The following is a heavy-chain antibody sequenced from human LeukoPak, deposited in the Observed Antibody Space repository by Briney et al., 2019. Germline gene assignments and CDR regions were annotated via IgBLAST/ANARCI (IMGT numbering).Heavy chain of an antibody. CDR1: GGSISSKF. D-gene: IGHD2-8*02. Sequence: SETLSLTCSVSGGSISSKFWTWVRQPPGKGLELIGHISTSGDTYYNPSLNSRVSISLGASSNQCSLSLSSVTAADAAVYYCATSRITGELDYWGQGTLVTVSS. J-gene: IGHJ4*02. V-gene: IGHV4-4*09. CDR2: ISTSGDT. CDR3: ATSRITGELDY.